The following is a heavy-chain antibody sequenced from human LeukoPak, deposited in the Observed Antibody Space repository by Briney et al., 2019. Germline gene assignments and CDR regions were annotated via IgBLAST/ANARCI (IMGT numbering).Heavy chain of an antibody. J-gene: IGHJ4*02. D-gene: IGHD1-26*01. Sequence: GGSLRLSCAASGFSFDDYGMSWVRQAPGKGLEWVSAIRGSGGGSNYGDSVKGRFTISRDNAKNTLYLQVNSLRAEDTAVYYCARVGATTWYWGQGTLVTVSS. CDR2: IRGSGGGS. CDR1: GFSFDDYG. V-gene: IGHV3-23*01. CDR3: ARVGATTWY.